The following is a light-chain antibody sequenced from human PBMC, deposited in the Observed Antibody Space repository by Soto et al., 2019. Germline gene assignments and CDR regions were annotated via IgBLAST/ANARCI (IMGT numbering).Light chain of an antibody. CDR2: DAS. J-gene: IGKJ5*01. Sequence: EIVLTQSPATLSLSPGERATLSCRASQSVSSYLAWYQQKPGQAPRLLISDASNRATGIPARFSGSGSGTDFTLTIRSLEPEDFAVYYCLHRSEWPVSFGQGTRLETK. CDR1: QSVSSY. V-gene: IGKV3-11*01. CDR3: LHRSEWPVS.